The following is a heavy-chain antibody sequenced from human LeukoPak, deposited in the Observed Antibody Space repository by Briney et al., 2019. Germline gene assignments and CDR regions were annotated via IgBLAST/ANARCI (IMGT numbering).Heavy chain of an antibody. J-gene: IGHJ3*01. D-gene: IGHD3-3*01. CDR2: IYHSGTT. Sequence: SETLSLTCTVSGGSISSYYWSWIRQPAGKGLEWIGYIYHSGTTVYNPSFKTRLTISLDTSKNQFSLNLNAVTAADTAVYFCARYSSGFDLWGQGTMVTVSS. CDR3: ARYSSGFDL. V-gene: IGHV4-59*01. CDR1: GGSISSYY.